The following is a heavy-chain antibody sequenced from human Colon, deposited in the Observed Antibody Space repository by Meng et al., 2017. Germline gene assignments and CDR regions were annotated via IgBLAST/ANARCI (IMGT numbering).Heavy chain of an antibody. CDR2: ISQSGTT. V-gene: IGHV4-4*02. Sequence: QVRLEASAHALVKPSGPLPRPPAVCSGFLSSSNWWSCARQPPGKGLEWIGEISQSGTTYYNPSLKSRVTITGDWSKNQFSLNLNSVTAADTALYYCVRQGMTSYSWGYWGQGTLVTVSS. CDR1: SGFLSSSNW. D-gene: IGHD3-9*01. J-gene: IGHJ4*02. CDR3: VRQGMTSYSWGY.